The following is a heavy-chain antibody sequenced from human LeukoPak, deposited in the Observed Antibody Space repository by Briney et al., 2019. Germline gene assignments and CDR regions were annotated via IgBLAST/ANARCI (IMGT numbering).Heavy chain of an antibody. V-gene: IGHV4-39*01. CDR1: GGSISSSNYY. D-gene: IGHD6-13*01. CDR3: ARRTAAGRGD. J-gene: IGHJ4*02. Sequence: SETLSLTCTVSGGSISSSNYYWDWIRQPPGKGLEWIGSIYYSGSAYYNPSLKSRVTISVDTSKNQFSLKLSSVTAADTAVYYCARRTAAGRGDWGQGTLVAVSS. CDR2: IYYSGSA.